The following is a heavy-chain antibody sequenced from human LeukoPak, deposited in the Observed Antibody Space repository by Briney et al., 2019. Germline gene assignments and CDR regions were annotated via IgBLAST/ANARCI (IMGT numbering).Heavy chain of an antibody. CDR1: GYTFTIYY. Sequence: ASVTVSCKASGYTFTIYYIHWVRQAPGQGLEWMGIINPGGGSTSYAQKFQGRVTMTRDTSTSTIYMELSSLRSEDTAVYYCVRDSGYYYYGTDVWGQGTTVTVSS. D-gene: IGHD6-19*01. CDR2: INPGGGST. J-gene: IGHJ6*02. V-gene: IGHV1-46*01. CDR3: VRDSGYYYYGTDV.